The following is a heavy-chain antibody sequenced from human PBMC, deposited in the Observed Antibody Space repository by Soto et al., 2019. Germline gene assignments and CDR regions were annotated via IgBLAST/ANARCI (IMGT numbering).Heavy chain of an antibody. J-gene: IGHJ4*02. D-gene: IGHD1-26*01. CDR2: IYPGDSDT. CDR3: ARWSGSSGRDY. CDR1: GYSFTTYW. V-gene: IGHV5-51*01. Sequence: PGESLKISCKASGYSFTTYWIGWVRQMPGKGLEWMGIIYPGDSDTRYSPSFQGQVTISADKSITTAYLQWGGLKASDSAMYYCARWSGSSGRDYWGQGTLVTVSS.